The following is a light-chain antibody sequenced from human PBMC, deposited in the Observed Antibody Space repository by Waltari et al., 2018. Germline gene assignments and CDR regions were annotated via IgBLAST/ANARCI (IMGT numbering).Light chain of an antibody. V-gene: IGKV3-11*01. Sequence: VLTQSPATLSLSPGERATLSCRASHTVHNYLAWYQQKPGQPPRLLIYDASNRATGIPARFSGSGSETDFTLTISSLEPEDFAVYYCQQRNTWPFTFGGGTTVEI. J-gene: IGKJ4*01. CDR3: QQRNTWPFT. CDR2: DAS. CDR1: HTVHNY.